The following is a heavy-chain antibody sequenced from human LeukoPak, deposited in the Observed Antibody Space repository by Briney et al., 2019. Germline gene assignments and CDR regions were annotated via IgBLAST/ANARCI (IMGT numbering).Heavy chain of an antibody. CDR3: ATRHYYYGSLY. J-gene: IGHJ4*02. D-gene: IGHD3-10*01. CDR1: GHPFSSCD. Sequence: GGSLSLSCGLSGHPFSSCDANGLRQAPGKAVEGVSGISGRGASTNYADSVKGRFTISRDNSKNTLYLQMNSLRAEDTAVYYCATRHYYYGSLYWGQGTLVTVSS. CDR2: ISGRGAST. V-gene: IGHV3-23*01.